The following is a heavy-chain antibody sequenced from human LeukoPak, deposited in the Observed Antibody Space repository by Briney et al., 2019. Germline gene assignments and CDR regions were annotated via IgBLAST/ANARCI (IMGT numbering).Heavy chain of an antibody. CDR1: GFTFSSYA. V-gene: IGHV4-59*01. CDR3: ARHGGSYTFDF. Sequence: GSLRLSCAASGFTFSSYAMSWIRQPPGKGLELIGYMYDSGSTNYNPSLKSRVTISVDTSKNQFSLRLSSVTAADTAVYYCARHGGSYTFDFWGQGVLVTVSS. J-gene: IGHJ4*02. D-gene: IGHD1-26*01. CDR2: MYDSGST.